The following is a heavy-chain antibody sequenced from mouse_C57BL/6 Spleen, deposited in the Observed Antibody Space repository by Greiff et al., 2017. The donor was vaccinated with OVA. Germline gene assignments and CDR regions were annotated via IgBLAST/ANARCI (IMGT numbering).Heavy chain of an antibody. CDR1: GYTFTSYW. V-gene: IGHV1-64*01. D-gene: IGHD2-10*02. J-gene: IGHJ2*01. CDR3: ARGVSLEDYFDY. CDR2: IHPNSGST. Sequence: VQLQQPGAELVKPGASVKLSCKASGYTFTSYWMHWVKQRPGQGLEWIGMIHPNSGSTNYNEKFKSKATLTVDKSSSTAYMQLSSLTSEDSAVYYCARGVSLEDYFDYWGQGTTLTVSS.